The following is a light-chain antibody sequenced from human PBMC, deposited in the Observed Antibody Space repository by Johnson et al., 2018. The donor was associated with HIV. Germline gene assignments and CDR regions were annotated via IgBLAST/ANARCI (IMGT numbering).Light chain of an antibody. CDR1: GSNIGNNY. V-gene: IGLV1-51*02. J-gene: IGLJ1*01. CDR3: GTWDSSLSADV. Sequence: QSVLTQPPSVSAAPGQKVTISCSGSGSNIGNNYVSWYQQLPGSAPKLLIYENNKRPSGIPGRFSGSKSGTSATLGITGLQTGDEADYYCGTWDSSLSADVFGPGTNVTVL. CDR2: ENN.